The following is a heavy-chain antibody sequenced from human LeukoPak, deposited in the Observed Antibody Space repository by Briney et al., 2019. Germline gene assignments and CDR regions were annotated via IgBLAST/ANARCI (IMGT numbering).Heavy chain of an antibody. CDR2: ISYDGSNK. Sequence: GGSLRLSCAASGFTFSSYAMHWVRQAPGKGLEWVAVISYDGSNKYYADSVKGRFTISRDNSKNTLYLQMNSLRAEDTAVYYCARELFTMVRGHNYYFDYWGQGTLVTVSS. D-gene: IGHD3-10*01. V-gene: IGHV3-30-3*01. J-gene: IGHJ4*02. CDR1: GFTFSSYA. CDR3: ARELFTMVRGHNYYFDY.